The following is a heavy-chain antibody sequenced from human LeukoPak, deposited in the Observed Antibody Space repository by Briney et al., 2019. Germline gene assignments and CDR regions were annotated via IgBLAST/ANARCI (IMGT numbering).Heavy chain of an antibody. Sequence: GGSLRLSCAASGFTFSNYVMTWVRQAPVKGLEWVSDISASGAGTYYADSVKGRFTISRDNFKNTLYLQMNSLRVDDTAVYYCAKDLARNPENWGQGTLVTVSS. V-gene: IGHV3-23*01. CDR1: GFTFSNYV. CDR2: ISASGAGT. J-gene: IGHJ4*02. CDR3: AKDLARNPEN.